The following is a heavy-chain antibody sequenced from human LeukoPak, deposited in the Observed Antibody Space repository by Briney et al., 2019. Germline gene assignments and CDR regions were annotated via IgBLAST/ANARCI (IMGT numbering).Heavy chain of an antibody. CDR3: ATSWGPDTSAFRWGRDGMDV. D-gene: IGHD3-16*01. V-gene: IGHV3-23*01. CDR2: ISGSGGST. Sequence: GGSLRLSCAVSGFTFSSCAMSWARQAPGKGLEWVSGISGSGGSTYYADSVKGRFTISRDNSKSTLYLQMNSLRAEDTAVYYCATSWGPDTSAFRWGRDGMDVWGQGTTVIVS. J-gene: IGHJ6*02. CDR1: GFTFSSCA.